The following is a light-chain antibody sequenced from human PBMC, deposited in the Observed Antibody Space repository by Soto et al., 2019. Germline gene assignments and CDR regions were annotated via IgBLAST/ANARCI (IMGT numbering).Light chain of an antibody. V-gene: IGLV2-8*01. CDR2: DVS. Sequence: QSALTQPPSASGSPGQSVTISCTGTSSDVGGYNYVSWYQHHPGKAPELLLYDVSNRPSGVSDRFSGSRSGNTASLTISALQAEDEADYYCCSYAGSNTHYVFGTGTKLTVL. CDR1: SSDVGGYNY. CDR3: CSYAGSNTHYV. J-gene: IGLJ1*01.